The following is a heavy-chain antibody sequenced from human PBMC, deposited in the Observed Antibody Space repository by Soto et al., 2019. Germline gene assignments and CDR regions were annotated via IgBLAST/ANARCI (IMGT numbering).Heavy chain of an antibody. CDR1: GYNFSGFG. CDR2: ISGKNGNT. J-gene: IGHJ4*02. V-gene: IGHV1-18*04. CDR3: ARSDYYEDTGTFEN. Sequence: GASVKVSCKASGYNFSGFGITGVRQSAGQGLEWMGCISGKNGNTNYAQKVQGRVTLTADTSTRTAYMEMRALTSDDTGIYYCARSDYYEDTGTFENWGQGTPVTVSS. D-gene: IGHD4-17*01.